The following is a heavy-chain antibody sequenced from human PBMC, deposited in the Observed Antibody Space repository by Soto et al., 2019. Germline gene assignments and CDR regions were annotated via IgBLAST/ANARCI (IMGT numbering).Heavy chain of an antibody. Sequence: LGESLKISCKGSGYNFNTYWIGWVRQMPGKGLEWMGIIYPADSDTRYNPSFQGQVTISADTSISTAYLQWSSLKASDTAIYYCARQYAAFDYWGQGTLVTVSS. CDR2: IYPADSDT. CDR1: GYNFNTYW. J-gene: IGHJ4*02. D-gene: IGHD2-2*01. CDR3: ARQYAAFDY. V-gene: IGHV5-51*01.